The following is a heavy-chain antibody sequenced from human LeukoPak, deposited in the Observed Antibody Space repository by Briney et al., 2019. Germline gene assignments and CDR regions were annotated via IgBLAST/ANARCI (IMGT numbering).Heavy chain of an antibody. D-gene: IGHD2-21*01. J-gene: IGHJ4*02. CDR1: GFTLSSYA. CDR3: AKAPVTTCRGAYCYPFDY. CDR2: ISDSGNT. Sequence: GGSLRLSCAASGFTLSSYAMSWVRQAPGKGLERVSAISDSGNTYHADSVKGRFTISRDSSKNTLFLQMNRLRPEDAAVYYCAKAPVTTCRGAYCYPFDYWGQGTLVTVSS. V-gene: IGHV3-23*01.